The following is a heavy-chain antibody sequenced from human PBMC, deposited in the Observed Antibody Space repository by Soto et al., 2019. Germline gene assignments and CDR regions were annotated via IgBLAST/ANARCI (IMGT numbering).Heavy chain of an antibody. CDR1: GGSISSYY. CDR2: IYTSGST. D-gene: IGHD1-1*01. J-gene: IGHJ6*02. CDR3: ARGTRDGYNYYRNYYYGMDV. V-gene: IGHV4-4*07. Sequence: SETLSLTCTVSGGSISSYYWSWIRQPAGKGLEWIGRIYTSGSTNYNPSLKSRVTMSVDTSKNQFSLKLSSVTAADTAVYYCARGTRDGYNYYRNYYYGMDVWGQGTTVTVSS.